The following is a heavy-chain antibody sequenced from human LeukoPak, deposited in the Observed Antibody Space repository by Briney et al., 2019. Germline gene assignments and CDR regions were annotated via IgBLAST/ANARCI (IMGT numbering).Heavy chain of an antibody. J-gene: IGHJ3*02. CDR3: ASPSRSFPPGGVFDI. Sequence: SETLSLTCTVSGGSMSSYYWSWIRQPPGKGLEWIGYIYYSGGTNYNPSLKSRVTISVDTSKNQFSLKLSSVTAADTAVYYCASPSRSFPPGGVFDIWGRGKRVTVSS. CDR2: IYYSGGT. V-gene: IGHV4-59*01. CDR1: GGSMSSYY. D-gene: IGHD2-8*01.